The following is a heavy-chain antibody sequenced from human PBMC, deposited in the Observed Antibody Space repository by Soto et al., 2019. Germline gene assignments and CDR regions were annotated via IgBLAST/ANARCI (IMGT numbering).Heavy chain of an antibody. J-gene: IGHJ4*02. CDR1: GGSISSYY. CDR2: IYFSGNT. D-gene: IGHD2-8*01. V-gene: IGHV4-59*01. Sequence: QVQLQESGPGLVKPSETLSLTCTVSGGSISSYYWRWLRQPPGKGLEWLGDIYFSGNTNFNPSLRSLNTIAADTSNYQLSLKLNSVTAADTAVYYCARDGLNDGRHHCDYWGQGILVTVSS. CDR3: ARDGLNDGRHHCDY.